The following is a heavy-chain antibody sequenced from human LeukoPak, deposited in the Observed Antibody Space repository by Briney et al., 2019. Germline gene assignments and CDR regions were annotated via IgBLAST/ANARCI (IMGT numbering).Heavy chain of an antibody. Sequence: GGSLRLSCAASGFTFSSYAMSWVRQAPGKGLEWVSAISGSGGSTYYADSVKGRFTISRDNSKNTLCLQMNSLRAEDTAVYYCGKDSRRDGYNYQHYGGQGTRVTVSS. CDR2: ISGSGGST. CDR3: GKDSRRDGYNYQHY. J-gene: IGHJ4*02. V-gene: IGHV3-23*01. D-gene: IGHD5-24*01. CDR1: GFTFSSYA.